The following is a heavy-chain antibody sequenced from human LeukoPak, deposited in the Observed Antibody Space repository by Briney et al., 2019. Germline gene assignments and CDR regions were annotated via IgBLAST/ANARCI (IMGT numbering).Heavy chain of an antibody. D-gene: IGHD3-3*01. Sequence: PSETLSLTCTVSGGSISSSSYYWGCIRQPPGKGLECIGSIYYSGSTYYNPSLKSRVTISVDTSKNQFSLKLSSVTAADTAVYYCASIYDFWSGYSPGYFDYWGQGTLVTVSS. CDR2: IYYSGST. V-gene: IGHV4-39*01. CDR3: ASIYDFWSGYSPGYFDY. J-gene: IGHJ4*02. CDR1: GGSISSSSYY.